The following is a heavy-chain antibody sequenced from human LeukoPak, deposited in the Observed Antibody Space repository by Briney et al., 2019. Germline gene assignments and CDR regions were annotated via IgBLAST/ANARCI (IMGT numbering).Heavy chain of an antibody. CDR1: GYIFTTYY. D-gene: IGHD2-21*02. CDR2: INPRGGST. Sequence: ASVKVSCKASGYIFTTYYMHWLRQAPGQGPEWMGIINPRGGSTDYAQKFQGRVTMTSDTSTSTVYMELKSLRSEDTAVYFCARVGATGTTADNWGQGTLVTVSS. V-gene: IGHV1-46*01. CDR3: ARVGATGTTADN. J-gene: IGHJ4*02.